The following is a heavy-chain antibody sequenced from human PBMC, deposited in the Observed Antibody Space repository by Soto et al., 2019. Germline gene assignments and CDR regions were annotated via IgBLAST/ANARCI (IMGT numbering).Heavy chain of an antibody. Sequence: QVQLQESGPGLVKPSETLSLTCTVSGGSISSYYWSWIRQPPGKGLEWIGYIYYSGSTNYNPSLKSRVTISVAPPKSQLSLKLSSVTAADTAVYYCPRRQGYYFDYWGQGPLVPVSS. CDR3: PRRQGYYFDY. J-gene: IGHJ4*02. CDR2: IYYSGST. CDR1: GGSISSYY. V-gene: IGHV4-59*08.